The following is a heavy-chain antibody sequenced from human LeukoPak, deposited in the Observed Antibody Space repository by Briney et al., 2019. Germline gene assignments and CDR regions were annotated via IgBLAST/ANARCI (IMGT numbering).Heavy chain of an antibody. V-gene: IGHV3-23*01. D-gene: IGHD4-17*01. CDR2: ISGGSSTT. CDR3: AKRHYGDFGDFDY. CDR1: GFTFSTYT. J-gene: IGHJ4*02. Sequence: GGSLRLSCAASGFTFSTYTMSWVRQAPGTGLEWVSSISGGSSTTYYADSVKGRFTISRDHSKNTLYLQMDSLRAEDTAVYYCAKRHYGDFGDFDYWGQGTLVTVPS.